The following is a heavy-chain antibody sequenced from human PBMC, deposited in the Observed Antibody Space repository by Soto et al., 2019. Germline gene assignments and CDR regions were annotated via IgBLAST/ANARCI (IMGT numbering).Heavy chain of an antibody. CDR3: ARGRGYCSSTSCFFYYYMDV. CDR1: GGSFSGYY. J-gene: IGHJ6*03. V-gene: IGHV4-34*01. D-gene: IGHD2-2*01. Sequence: QVQLQQWGAGLLKPSETLSLTCAVYGGSFSGYYWSWIRQPPGKGLEWIGEINHSGSTNYNPSLNSRVTISVDTSKNQFSLRLSSVTAADTAVYYCARGRGYCSSTSCFFYYYMDVWGKGTTVTVSS. CDR2: INHSGST.